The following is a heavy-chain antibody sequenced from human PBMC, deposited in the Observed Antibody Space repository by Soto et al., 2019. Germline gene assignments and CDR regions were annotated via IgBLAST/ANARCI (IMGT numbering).Heavy chain of an antibody. J-gene: IGHJ4*02. CDR2: IYYSGST. CDR1: GGSISSYY. Sequence: SETLSLTCTVSGGSISSYYWSWIRQPPGKGLEWIGYIYYSGSTNYNPSLKSRVTISVDTSKNQFSLKLSSVTAADTAVYYCAREGRSYRSDYWVQGTMVTVSA. CDR3: AREGRSYRSDY. D-gene: IGHD1-26*01. V-gene: IGHV4-59*01.